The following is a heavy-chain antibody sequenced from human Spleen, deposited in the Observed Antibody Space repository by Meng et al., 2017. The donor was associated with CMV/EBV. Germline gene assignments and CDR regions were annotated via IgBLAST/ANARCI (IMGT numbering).Heavy chain of an antibody. CDR3: ARGGAIWSGYYDWFDP. J-gene: IGHJ5*02. Sequence: YTFTSYPVHWVRQAPGQGLEWMGMITPGGGDTSYAQKFQGRVTLTGDTSASTVYMELRSLRSEDTAVYYCARGGAIWSGYYDWFDPWGQGTLVTVSS. D-gene: IGHD3-3*01. CDR2: ITPGGGDT. V-gene: IGHV1-46*01. CDR1: YTFTSYP.